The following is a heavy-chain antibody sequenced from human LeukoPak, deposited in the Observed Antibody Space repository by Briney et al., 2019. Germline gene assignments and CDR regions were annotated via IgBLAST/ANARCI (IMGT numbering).Heavy chain of an antibody. CDR3: AREVETVVTTYYYYYYMDV. V-gene: IGHV3-11*01. CDR2: ISSSGSTI. Sequence: GGSLRLSCAASGFTFSDYYMSWIRQAPGKGLEWVSYISSSGSTIYYADSVKGRFTISRDNAKNSLYLQMNSLRAEDTAVYYCAREVETVVTTYYYYYYMDVWGKGTTVTVSS. J-gene: IGHJ6*03. CDR1: GFTFSDYY. D-gene: IGHD4-23*01.